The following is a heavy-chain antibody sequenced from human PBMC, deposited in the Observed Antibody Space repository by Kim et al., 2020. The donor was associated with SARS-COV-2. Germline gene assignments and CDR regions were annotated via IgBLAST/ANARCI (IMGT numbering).Heavy chain of an antibody. CDR3: ARLGGGYNLLGY. Sequence: SETLSLTCTVSGGSISSYYWSWIRQPPGKGLEWIGYIYYSGSTNYNPSLKSRVTISVDTSKNQFSLKLSSVTAADTAVYYCARLGGGYNLLGYWGQGTLVTVSS. CDR1: GGSISSYY. J-gene: IGHJ4*02. V-gene: IGHV4-59*01. D-gene: IGHD5-12*01. CDR2: IYYSGST.